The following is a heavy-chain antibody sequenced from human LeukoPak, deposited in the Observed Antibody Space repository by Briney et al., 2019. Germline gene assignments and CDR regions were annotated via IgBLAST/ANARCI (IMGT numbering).Heavy chain of an antibody. CDR3: AKDSAAGNWYYFDY. Sequence: PGGSLRLSCAASGFTFDDYGMHWVRQAPGKGLEWVSLISWDGGSTYYADSVKGRFTISRDNSKNSLYLQMNSLRAEDTALYYCAKDSAAGNWYYFDYWGQGTLVTVSS. CDR1: GFTFDDYG. D-gene: IGHD6-13*01. CDR2: ISWDGGST. J-gene: IGHJ4*02. V-gene: IGHV3-43D*04.